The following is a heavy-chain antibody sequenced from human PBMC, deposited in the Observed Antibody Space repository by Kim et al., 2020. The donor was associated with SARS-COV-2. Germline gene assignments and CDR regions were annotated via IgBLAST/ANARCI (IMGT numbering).Heavy chain of an antibody. J-gene: IGHJ4*02. D-gene: IGHD1-26*01. Sequence: SETLSLTCTVSGGSISSYYWSWIRQPPGKGLEWIGYIYYSGSTNYNPSLKSRVTISVDTSKNQFSLKLSSVTAVDTAVYYCARDPPRSGSRSYWGQGTLVTVSS. V-gene: IGHV4-59*13. CDR1: GGSISSYY. CDR2: IYYSGST. CDR3: ARDPPRSGSRSY.